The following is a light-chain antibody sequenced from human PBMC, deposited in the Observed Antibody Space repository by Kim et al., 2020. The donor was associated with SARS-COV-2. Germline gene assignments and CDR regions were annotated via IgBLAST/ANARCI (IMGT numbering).Light chain of an antibody. CDR3: QQYDNCPPLT. Sequence: SPGETATLSCRASQSVSSNLASYQQKARQPPRLLIYGAATRATAIPARFSGSGSGTEFTLTISSLQSEDFAVYYCQQYDNCPPLTFGGGTKVDIK. J-gene: IGKJ4*01. V-gene: IGKV3-15*01. CDR1: QSVSSN. CDR2: GAA.